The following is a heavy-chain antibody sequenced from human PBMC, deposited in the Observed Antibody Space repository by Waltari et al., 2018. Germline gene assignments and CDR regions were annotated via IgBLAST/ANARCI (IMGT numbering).Heavy chain of an antibody. V-gene: IGHV3-23*01. CDR2: ISGSGGST. CDR3: AKDRGTYYDFWSGYYPYYYYGMDV. J-gene: IGHJ6*02. D-gene: IGHD3-3*01. CDR1: GFTFSSYA. Sequence: EVQLLESGGGLVQPGGSLRLSCAASGFTFSSYAMSWVRQAPGKGLEWVSAISGSGGSTYYADSVKGRFTISRDNSKNTLYLQMNSLRAEDTAVYYCAKDRGTYYDFWSGYYPYYYYGMDVWGQGTTVTVSS.